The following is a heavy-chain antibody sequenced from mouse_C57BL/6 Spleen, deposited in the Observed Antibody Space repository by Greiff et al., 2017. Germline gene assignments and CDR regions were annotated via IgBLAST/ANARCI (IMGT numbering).Heavy chain of an antibody. CDR2: IYPGDGDT. V-gene: IGHV1-80*01. CDR3: ARADYGYGFYAMDY. J-gene: IGHJ4*01. D-gene: IGHD2-2*01. CDR1: GYAFSSYW. Sequence: VQLQQSGAELVKPGASVKISCKASGYAFSSYWMNWVKQRPGKGLEWIGQIYPGDGDTNYNGKFKGKATLTADKSSSTAYMQVSSLISEDSAVYFCARADYGYGFYAMDYWGQGTSVTVSS.